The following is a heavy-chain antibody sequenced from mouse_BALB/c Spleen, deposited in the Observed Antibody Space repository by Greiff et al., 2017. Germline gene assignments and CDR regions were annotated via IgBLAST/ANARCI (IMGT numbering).Heavy chain of an antibody. Sequence: EVQLQESGPGLVKPSQSLSLTCTVTGYSITSDYAWNWIRQFPGNKLEWMGYISYSGSTSYNPSLKSRISITRDTSKNQFFLQLNSVTTEDTATYYCARDGNYSPWFAYWGQGTLVTVSA. J-gene: IGHJ3*01. CDR3: ARDGNYSPWFAY. V-gene: IGHV3-2*02. CDR1: GYSITSDYA. D-gene: IGHD2-1*01. CDR2: ISYSGST.